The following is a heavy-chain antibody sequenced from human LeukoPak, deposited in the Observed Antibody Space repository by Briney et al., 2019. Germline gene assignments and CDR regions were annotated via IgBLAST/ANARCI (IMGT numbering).Heavy chain of an antibody. CDR2: IYPGNSNT. CDR1: GYSFTTYW. CDR3: ARQDASGYYYYGVDV. D-gene: IGHD3-10*01. V-gene: IGHV5-51*01. Sequence: GGSLKISCKGSGYSFTTYWIGWVRQMPGKGLEWMGIIYPGNSNTRYSPSFQGRVTISADKSISTAYLQWSSLKASDTAMYYCARQDASGYYYYGVDVWGQGTTVTVSS. J-gene: IGHJ6*02.